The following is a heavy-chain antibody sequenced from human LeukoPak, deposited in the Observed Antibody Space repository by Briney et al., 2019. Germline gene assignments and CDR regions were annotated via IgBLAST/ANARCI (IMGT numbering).Heavy chain of an antibody. CDR1: GFTFSSYG. CDR3: AREYGPPAEPGEQRVY. Sequence: QPGGSLRLSCAASGFTFSSYGMHWVRQAPGKGLEWVAVIWYDGSNKYYADSVKGRFTISRDNAKNSLYLQMNSLRAEDTAVYYCAREYGPPAEPGEQRVYWGQGTLVTVSS. J-gene: IGHJ4*02. D-gene: IGHD7-27*01. V-gene: IGHV3-33*01. CDR2: IWYDGSNK.